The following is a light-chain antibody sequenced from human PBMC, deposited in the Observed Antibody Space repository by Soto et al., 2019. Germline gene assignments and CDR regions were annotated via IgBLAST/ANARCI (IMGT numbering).Light chain of an antibody. Sequence: EIVLTQSPGALSLSPGERATLSCRASQRVSSNSLAWYPQKPDQAPRLLIYGASSRASGIPDRFSGSGSGTDLTVTISGLEPDDIAVYYCQQCDTARTWPVSQGTKVDIK. CDR3: QQCDTARTWP. J-gene: IGKJ1*01. CDR2: GAS. CDR1: QRVSSNS. V-gene: IGKV3-20*01.